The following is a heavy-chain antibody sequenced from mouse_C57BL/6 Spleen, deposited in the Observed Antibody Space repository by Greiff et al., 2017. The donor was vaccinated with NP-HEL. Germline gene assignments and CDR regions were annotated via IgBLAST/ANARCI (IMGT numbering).Heavy chain of an antibody. Sequence: QVQLQQPGAELVKPGASVKMSCKASGYTFTSYWITWVKQRPGQGLEWIGDIYPGSGSTNYNEKFKSKATLTVDTSSSTAYMQLSSLTSEDSAVYYCARWGLMTGHDGRAYYAMDYWGQGTSVTVSS. J-gene: IGHJ4*01. CDR1: GYTFTSYW. D-gene: IGHD2-12*01. V-gene: IGHV1-55*01. CDR3: ARWGLMTGHDGRAYYAMDY. CDR2: IYPGSGST.